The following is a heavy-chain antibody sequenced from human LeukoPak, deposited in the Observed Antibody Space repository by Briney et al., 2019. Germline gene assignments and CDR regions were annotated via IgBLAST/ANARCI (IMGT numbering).Heavy chain of an antibody. J-gene: IGHJ5*02. CDR2: ISSSSSTI. V-gene: IGHV3-48*01. CDR1: GFTLSSYS. Sequence: PGGSLRLSCAASGFTLSSYSMNWVRQAPGKGLEWVSYISSSSSTIYYADSVKGRFTISRDNSKNTLYLQMNSLRAEDTAVYYCARMNYYDSTGHFPWGQGTLVTVSS. D-gene: IGHD3-22*01. CDR3: ARMNYYDSTGHFP.